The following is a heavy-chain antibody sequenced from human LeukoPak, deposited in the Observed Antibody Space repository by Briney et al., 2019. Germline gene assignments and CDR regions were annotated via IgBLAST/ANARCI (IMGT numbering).Heavy chain of an antibody. J-gene: IGHJ4*02. D-gene: IGHD2/OR15-2a*01. CDR1: GFTFSTYT. CDR2: ITSSSSYI. V-gene: IGHV3-21*01. CDR3: ASPGFNSEEYFDY. Sequence: GGSLRLSCAASGFTFSTYTMNWVRQAPGKGLEWVSSITSSSSYIYYADSVKGRFTISRDNSKNTLYLQMNSLRAEDTAVYYCASPGFNSEEYFDYWGQGTLVTVSS.